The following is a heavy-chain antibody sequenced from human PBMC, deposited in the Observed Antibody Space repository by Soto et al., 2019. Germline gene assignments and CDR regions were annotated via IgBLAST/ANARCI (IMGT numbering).Heavy chain of an antibody. V-gene: IGHV3-53*01. CDR1: GFTVSNNY. D-gene: IGHD3-10*02. CDR2: IYSGGYT. J-gene: IGHJ4*02. Sequence: EVQLVESGGGLIQPGGSLRLSCAVSGFTVSNNYMSWVRQAPGKGLEGVSVIYSGGYTAYGDSVKGRFTISRDNSKNTLFLQMDCRGPRAPALFFWGGCPGGGGYWGQGTLVTVSS. CDR3: GGCPGGGGY.